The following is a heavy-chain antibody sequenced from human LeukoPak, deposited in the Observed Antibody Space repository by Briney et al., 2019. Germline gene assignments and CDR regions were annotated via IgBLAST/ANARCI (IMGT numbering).Heavy chain of an antibody. CDR1: GDSISRYY. CDR2: IYYSGST. J-gene: IGHJ3*02. V-gene: IGHV4-59*01. Sequence: SETLSLTCTVSGDSISRYYWSWIRQPPGKGLEWIGYIYYSGSTNYKPSLKSRVTISVDASKNQFSLKLRSVTAADTAVYYCARVWSGYDVFDIWGQGTMVTVSS. D-gene: IGHD3-3*01. CDR3: ARVWSGYDVFDI.